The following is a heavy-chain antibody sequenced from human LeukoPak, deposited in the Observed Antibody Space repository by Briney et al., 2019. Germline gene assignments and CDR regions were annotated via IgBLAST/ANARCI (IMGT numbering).Heavy chain of an antibody. V-gene: IGHV3-23*01. CDR1: GFTFSSYA. D-gene: IGHD3-10*01. CDR3: AKDGYYGSGRNNYFDY. CDR2: ISGSGDNT. Sequence: PGGSLRLSCAASGFTFSSYAMSWVRQAPGKGLEWVSAISGSGDNTYYADSVKGRFTISRDNSKNTLYLQMNSLRAEDTAVYYCAKDGYYGSGRNNYFDYWGQGTLVTVSS. J-gene: IGHJ4*02.